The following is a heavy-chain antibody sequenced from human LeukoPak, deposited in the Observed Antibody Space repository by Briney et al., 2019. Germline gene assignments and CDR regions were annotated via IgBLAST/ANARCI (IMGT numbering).Heavy chain of an antibody. CDR1: GGSISSYY. CDR3: ARDIGGATYFDY. D-gene: IGHD1-26*01. V-gene: IGHV4-59*13. J-gene: IGHJ4*02. CDR2: IYYSGNT. Sequence: PSETLSLTCTVSGGSISSYYWSWIRQPPGKGLEWIGHIYYSGNTNYNPSLKSRVTISVDTSKNQFPLKLSSVTAADTAAYYCARDIGGATYFDYWGQGTLVTVSS.